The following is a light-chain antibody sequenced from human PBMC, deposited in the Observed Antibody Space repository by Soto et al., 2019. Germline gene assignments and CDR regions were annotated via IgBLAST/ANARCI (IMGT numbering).Light chain of an antibody. V-gene: IGLV2-23*01. J-gene: IGLJ2*01. CDR3: CSYAGSSTPHVV. Sequence: QSVLTQPPSASGSPGQSVTISCTGTSSDVGGYNLVSWYQQHPGKAPKLMIYEGSKRPSGVSNRFSGSKSGNTASLTISGLQAEDEADYYCCSYAGSSTPHVVFGGGTKLTVL. CDR2: EGS. CDR1: SSDVGGYNL.